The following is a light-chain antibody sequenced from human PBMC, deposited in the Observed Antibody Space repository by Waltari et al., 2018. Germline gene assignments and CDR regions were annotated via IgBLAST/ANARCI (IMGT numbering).Light chain of an antibody. V-gene: IGLV2-8*01. J-gene: IGLJ2*01. Sequence: SALTQPPSASGSPGQPVTISCTGTSTDIGGHNYVSWYQQYPGKAPKLMIDEVSQRPPGVPDRFSGSKSGNTASLTVSGLQAEDEAYYYCGSYAGTQKFFGGGTKLTVL. CDR2: EVS. CDR1: STDIGGHNY. CDR3: GSYAGTQKF.